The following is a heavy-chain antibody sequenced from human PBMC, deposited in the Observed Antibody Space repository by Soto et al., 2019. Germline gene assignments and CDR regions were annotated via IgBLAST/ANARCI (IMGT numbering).Heavy chain of an antibody. CDR3: TPDKHGQSLGPRLLK. V-gene: IGHV3-30-3*01. Sequence: PGGSLRLSCAASGCTFSSYAMHWVRQAPGKGLEWVAVISYDGSNKYYADSVKGRFTISRDNSKNTLYLQMNSLTAEDTELYYCTPDKHGQSLGPRLLKWGQGTLVRVSS. J-gene: IGHJ1*01. CDR1: GCTFSSYA. CDR2: ISYDGSNK. D-gene: IGHD6-19*01.